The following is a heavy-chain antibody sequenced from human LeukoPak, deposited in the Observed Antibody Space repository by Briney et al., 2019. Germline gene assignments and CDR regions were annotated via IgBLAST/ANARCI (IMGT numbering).Heavy chain of an antibody. J-gene: IGHJ6*03. CDR2: IYYSGST. D-gene: IGHD5/OR15-5a*01. CDR1: GGSISSGGYY. V-gene: IGHV4-31*03. Sequence: SETLSLTCTVPGGSISSGGYYWSWIRQHPGKGLEWIGYIYYSGSTYYNPSLKSRVTISVDTSKNQFSLKLSSVTAADTAVYYCAREVGVSGYYMDVWGKGTTVTVSS. CDR3: AREVGVSGYYMDV.